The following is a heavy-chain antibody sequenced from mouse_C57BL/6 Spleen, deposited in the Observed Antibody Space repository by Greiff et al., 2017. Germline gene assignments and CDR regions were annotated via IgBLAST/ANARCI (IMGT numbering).Heavy chain of an antibody. J-gene: IGHJ2*01. D-gene: IGHD2-3*01. Sequence: VQLVESGGDLVKPGGSLKLSCAASGFTFSSYGMSWVRQTPDKRLEWVATISSGGSYTYYPDSVKGRFTISRDNAKNTLYLQMSSLKSEDTAMYYCATYEYFDYWGQGTTLTVSS. CDR2: ISSGGSYT. CDR1: GFTFSSYG. V-gene: IGHV5-6*02. CDR3: ATYEYFDY.